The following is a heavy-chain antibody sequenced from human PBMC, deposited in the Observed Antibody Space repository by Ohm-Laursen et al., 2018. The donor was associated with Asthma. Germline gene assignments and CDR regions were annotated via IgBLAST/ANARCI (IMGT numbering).Heavy chain of an antibody. J-gene: IGHJ4*02. Sequence: SDTLSLTCTVSGGSVSGYDWSWVRQAPGRELEWIAYIQSSGGANYNPSLQSRVTLSLDTSKNQVSLRLSSVTAAYTALYFCARLDWVRSMFDSWGPGIQVLVSS. CDR3: ARLDWVRSMFDS. CDR2: IQSSGGA. D-gene: IGHD3-9*01. CDR1: GGSVSGYD. V-gene: IGHV4-59*02.